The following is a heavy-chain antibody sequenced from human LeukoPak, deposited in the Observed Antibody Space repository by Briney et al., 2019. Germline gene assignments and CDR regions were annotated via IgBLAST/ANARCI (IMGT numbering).Heavy chain of an antibody. V-gene: IGHV1-2*02. J-gene: IGHJ3*02. CDR3: ARDHPVAAIAFDI. CDR1: GYTFTGYY. CDR2: INPNSGGT. Sequence: GASVKVSCKASGYTFTGYYMHWVRQAPGQGLEWMGWINPNSGGTNHAQKFQGRVTMTRDTSISTAYMELSRLRSDDTAVYYCARDHPVAAIAFDIWGQGTMVTVSS. D-gene: IGHD2-15*01.